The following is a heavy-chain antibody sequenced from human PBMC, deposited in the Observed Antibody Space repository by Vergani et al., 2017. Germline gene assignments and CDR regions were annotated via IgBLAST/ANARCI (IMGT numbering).Heavy chain of an antibody. V-gene: IGHV3-74*03. D-gene: IGHD3-16*01. CDR3: ARERYYDYIWGSHIDALAI. J-gene: IGHJ3*02. CDR1: GFSFNTYW. Sequence: EVQLVESGGGSVQSGGSLRLSCVASGFSFNTYWMHWVRQVPGKGLMWVARIDEYGNRATYGDFETGRFTISRDNAKNTVFLQMNSLRAEDTAVYYCARERYYDYIWGSHIDALAIWGQGTMVSVSS. CDR2: IDEYGNRA.